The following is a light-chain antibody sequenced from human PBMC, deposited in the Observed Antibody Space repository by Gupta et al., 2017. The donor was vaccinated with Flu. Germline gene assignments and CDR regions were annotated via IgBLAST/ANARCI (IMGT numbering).Light chain of an antibody. J-gene: IGKJ4*01. Sequence: IQSIQSPSAVSASIGDRVTITGRASQGISSWLACYQQKPGKAPKLLIFAASSLQSGVPSRFSGSASGTDFTLTINRLQPEDFATYSGHQANSFPLTFGGGTKVEIK. CDR3: HQANSFPLT. V-gene: IGKV1D-12*01. CDR2: AAS. CDR1: QGISSW.